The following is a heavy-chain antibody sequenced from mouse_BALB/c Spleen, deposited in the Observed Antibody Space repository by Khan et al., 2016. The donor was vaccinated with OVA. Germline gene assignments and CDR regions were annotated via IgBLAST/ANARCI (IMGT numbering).Heavy chain of an antibody. CDR2: ISGDSNTI. Sequence: EVELVESGGGLVQPGGSRKLSCAASGFTFSSYGMHWVRQAPEKGLEWIAYISGDSNTIYYADTVKGRFTISRDNPKNTLFLQMTSLMSEDTARXYCATSYFYGYYFDYWGPGTPLTVSS. CDR3: ATSYFYGYYFDY. J-gene: IGHJ2*01. CDR1: GFTFSSYG. V-gene: IGHV5-17*02. D-gene: IGHD1-1*01.